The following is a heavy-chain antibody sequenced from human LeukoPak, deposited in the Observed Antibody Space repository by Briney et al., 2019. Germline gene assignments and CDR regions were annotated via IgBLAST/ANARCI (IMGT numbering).Heavy chain of an antibody. CDR3: ARGSGSPDY. Sequence: GESPKISRKGSGYSLNNYWITWVRQMPGKGLEWMGRIDPSDSYTNYSPSFQGHVTISADKSISTAYLQWSSLKASDSAMYYCARGSGSPDYWGQGTLVTVSS. D-gene: IGHD3-10*01. J-gene: IGHJ4*02. V-gene: IGHV5-10-1*01. CDR1: GYSLNNYW. CDR2: IDPSDSYT.